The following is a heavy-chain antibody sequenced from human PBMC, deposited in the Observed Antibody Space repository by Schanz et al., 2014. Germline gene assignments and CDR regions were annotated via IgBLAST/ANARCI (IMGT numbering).Heavy chain of an antibody. J-gene: IGHJ4*02. D-gene: IGHD2-2*01. CDR1: GFSFSSYT. V-gene: IGHV3-23*01. CDR2: MIGSGSSV. CDR3: AKVAPAATYLDS. Sequence: EVQLLESGGGLVQPGESLRLSCAASGFSFSSYTMSWVRQAPGKGLQWVSRMIGSGSSVFYADSVKGRFTISRDNAKNSLFLQMNSLSAEDTAVYYCAKVAPAATYLDSWGQGTLVTVSS.